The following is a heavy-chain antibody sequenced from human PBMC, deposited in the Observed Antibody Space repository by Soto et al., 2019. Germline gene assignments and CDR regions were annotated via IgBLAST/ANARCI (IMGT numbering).Heavy chain of an antibody. CDR1: GGSFSNYI. V-gene: IGHV1-69*01. J-gene: IGHJ4*02. D-gene: IGHD6-19*01. Sequence: QVHLVQSGAEVKKPGSSVKVSCKASGGSFSNYIFAWVRQAPGQGLEWMGGTIPMFATAQYAQKLQGRVTRTADESTSTVYMDLTSLPSDDTAVYSCARGLFGQQWLVGFDTWGQGTLVTVSS. CDR3: ARGLFGQQWLVGFDT. CDR2: TIPMFATA.